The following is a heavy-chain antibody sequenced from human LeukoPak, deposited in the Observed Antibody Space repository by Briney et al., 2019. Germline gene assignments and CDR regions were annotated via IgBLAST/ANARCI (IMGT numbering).Heavy chain of an antibody. CDR2: IIPIFGTA. Sequence: GASVKVSCKASGGTFSSYAISWVRQAPGQGLEWMGGIIPIFGTANYAQKFQGRVTITADESTSTAYMELSSLRSEDTAVYYCARTPANYYDSSGYDWYFDLWGRGTLVTVSS. D-gene: IGHD3-22*01. CDR3: ARTPANYYDSSGYDWYFDL. CDR1: GGTFSSYA. V-gene: IGHV1-69*13. J-gene: IGHJ2*01.